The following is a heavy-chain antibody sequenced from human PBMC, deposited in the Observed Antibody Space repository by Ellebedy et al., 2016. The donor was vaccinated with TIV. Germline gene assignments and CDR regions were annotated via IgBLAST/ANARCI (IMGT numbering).Heavy chain of an antibody. J-gene: IGHJ4*02. CDR2: ITSAGDT. D-gene: IGHD5-24*01. CDR1: GFTFSSHD. CDR3: ARATNGFDY. V-gene: IGHV3-13*01. Sequence: GESLKISCAASGFTFSSHDMHWVRQPTGKGLEWVSGITSAGDTYYLGSVKGRFIISRDSAKNSLYLQMKSLRAEDTAVYYCARATNGFDYWGQGALATVSS.